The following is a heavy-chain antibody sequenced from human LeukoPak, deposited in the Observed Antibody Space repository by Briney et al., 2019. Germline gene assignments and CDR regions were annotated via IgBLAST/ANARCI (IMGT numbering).Heavy chain of an antibody. CDR3: ARDVVAVAGTLRENYYYYYGMDV. CDR2: IIPIFGTA. J-gene: IGHJ6*02. D-gene: IGHD6-19*01. V-gene: IGHV1-69*01. Sequence: SVKVSCKASGGTFSSYAISWVRQAPGQGLEWMGGIIPIFGTANYAQKFQGRVTITADESTSTAYMELSSLRSEDTAVYYCARDVVAVAGTLRENYYYYYGMDVWGQGTAVTASS. CDR1: GGTFSSYA.